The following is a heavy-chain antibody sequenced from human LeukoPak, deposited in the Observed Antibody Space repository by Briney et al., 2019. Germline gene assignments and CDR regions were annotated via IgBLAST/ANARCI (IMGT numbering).Heavy chain of an antibody. J-gene: IGHJ6*02. CDR3: ARDRNYYDSSGPPYYYSALNV. D-gene: IGHD3-22*01. CDR2: IYHSGNT. V-gene: IGHV4-59*01. CDR1: GGSISSYY. Sequence: SETLSLTCTVSGGSISSYYWSWIRQPPGKGLEWVGYIYHSGNTYYNPSLKSRVTISIHNSKNQFSLKVNSVTAADTAVYYCARDRNYYDSSGPPYYYSALNVWGQGTTVTVSS.